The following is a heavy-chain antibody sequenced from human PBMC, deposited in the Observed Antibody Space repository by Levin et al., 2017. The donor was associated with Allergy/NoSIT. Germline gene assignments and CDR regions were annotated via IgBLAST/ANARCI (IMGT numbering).Heavy chain of an antibody. Sequence: PGGSLRLSCAASGFSFSNYGMHWVRQAPGQGLEWVAVISHDGGNKYYADSVKGRFTISRDNSKNTLYLQMNSLRAVDTAVYYCAKVSVVVAMTTGDFDYWGQGTLVIVSS. CDR1: GFSFSNYG. CDR3: AKVSVVVAMTTGDFDY. D-gene: IGHD3-22*01. CDR2: ISHDGGNK. V-gene: IGHV3-30*18. J-gene: IGHJ4*02.